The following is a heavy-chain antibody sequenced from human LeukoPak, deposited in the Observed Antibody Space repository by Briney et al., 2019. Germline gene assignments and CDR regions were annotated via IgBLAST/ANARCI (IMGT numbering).Heavy chain of an antibody. Sequence: GGSLRLSCAASGFTLSSYAMNWVRQAPGKGLEWVSSISSSSSYIYYADSVKGRFTISRDNAKNSLYLQMNSLRAEDTAVYYCARGGPWSGPDYWGQGTLVTVSS. CDR1: GFTLSSYA. D-gene: IGHD3-3*01. J-gene: IGHJ4*02. CDR2: ISSSSSYI. V-gene: IGHV3-21*01. CDR3: ARGGPWSGPDY.